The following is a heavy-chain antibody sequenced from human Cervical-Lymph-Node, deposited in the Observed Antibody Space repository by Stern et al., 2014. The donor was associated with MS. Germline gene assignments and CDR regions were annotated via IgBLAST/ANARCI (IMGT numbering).Heavy chain of an antibody. D-gene: IGHD5-24*01. J-gene: IGHJ4*02. CDR2: INTNTGNP. V-gene: IGHV7-4-1*02. CDR1: GYRFTSYG. CDR3: LSDYN. Sequence: QVQLVQSGSELKKPGASVKVSCTGHGYRFTSYGMNWVRQAPGQGLEWMGRINTNTGNPNNSQEFNGRFVFSLDTSVSTAYLERTSLKAEDTAVYYCLSDYNWGQGTLVTVSS.